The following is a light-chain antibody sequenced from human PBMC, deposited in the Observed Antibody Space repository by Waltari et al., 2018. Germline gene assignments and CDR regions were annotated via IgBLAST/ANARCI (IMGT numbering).Light chain of an antibody. CDR2: AAS. J-gene: IGKJ4*01. Sequence: DLQMPQSPSSLSASVGHRVTMTRRASQSISSYLNWYQQKPGKAPTRLIYAASSLQSGVPSRFSGSGSGTDLTLTISSLHPEDVATDDGQQSYSTPLPCGGGTQVEI. CDR1: QSISSY. V-gene: IGKV1-39*01. CDR3: QQSYSTPLP.